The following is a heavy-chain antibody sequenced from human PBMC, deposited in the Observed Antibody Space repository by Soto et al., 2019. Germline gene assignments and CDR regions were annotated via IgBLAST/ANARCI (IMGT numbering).Heavy chain of an antibody. CDR2: ISYDGSNK. CDR3: ARDRAVRGVDY. J-gene: IGHJ4*02. Sequence: SNFAMSWVRQAPGKGLEWVAVISYDGSNKYYADSVKGRFTISRDNSKNTLYLQMNSLRAEDTAVYYCARDRAVRGVDYWGQGTLVTVSS. D-gene: IGHD3-10*01. CDR1: SNFA. V-gene: IGHV3-30-3*01.